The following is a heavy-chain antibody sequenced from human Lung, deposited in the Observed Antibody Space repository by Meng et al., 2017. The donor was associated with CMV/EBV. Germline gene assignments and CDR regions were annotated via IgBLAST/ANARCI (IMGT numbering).Heavy chain of an antibody. CDR3: ASSQGMAARPLDY. V-gene: IGHV3-30*04. J-gene: IGHJ4*02. D-gene: IGHD6-6*01. Sequence: SCAASGFTFSSYAMHWVRQAPGEGLEWVAVISYDGSNKYYADSVKGRFTISRDSSKNTLYLQMSSLSAEDTAVYYCASSQGMAARPLDYLGQGTLVTVSS. CDR1: GFTFSSYA. CDR2: ISYDGSNK.